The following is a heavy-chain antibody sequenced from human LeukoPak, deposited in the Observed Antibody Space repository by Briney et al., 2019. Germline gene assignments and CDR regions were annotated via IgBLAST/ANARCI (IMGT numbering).Heavy chain of an antibody. J-gene: IGHJ6*03. CDR1: GGSISSSSYY. Sequence: SETLSLTCTVSGGSISSSSYYWGWIRQPPGKGLEWIGSIYYSGSTYYTPSLKSRVTISLDTSKHQFSLKLTSVTAADTAVYYCARSPQKYQLLSHYMDVWGKGTTVTVSS. CDR2: IYYSGST. D-gene: IGHD2-2*01. V-gene: IGHV4-39*07. CDR3: ARSPQKYQLLSHYMDV.